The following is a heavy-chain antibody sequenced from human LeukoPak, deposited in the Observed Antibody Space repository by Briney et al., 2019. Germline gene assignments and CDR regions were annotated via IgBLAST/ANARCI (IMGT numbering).Heavy chain of an antibody. D-gene: IGHD3-22*01. CDR2: ISYDGSNK. Sequence: GGSLRVSCAASGFTFSSYAMHWVRQAPGKGLEWVAVISYDGSNKYYADSVKGRFTISRDNSKNTLYLQMNSLRAEDTAVYYCARDQVHMGAYYYDSSGYWFDPWGQGTLVTVSS. J-gene: IGHJ5*02. CDR3: ARDQVHMGAYYYDSSGYWFDP. CDR1: GFTFSSYA. V-gene: IGHV3-30-3*01.